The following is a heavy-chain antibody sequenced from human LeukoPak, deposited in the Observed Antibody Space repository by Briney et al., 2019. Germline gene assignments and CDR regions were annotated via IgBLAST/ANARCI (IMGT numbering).Heavy chain of an antibody. D-gene: IGHD3-10*01. J-gene: IGHJ4*02. CDR3: ARRHYGSGNIDS. CDR1: SDSISSSSYL. Sequence: PSETLSLTCSVSSDSISSSSYLWVWVRQPPGKGLEWIGDVYSNGHISYNPSLKSRAAISVDTSKNQFSLNLSSVTAADTAVYYCARRHYGSGNIDSWGQGTLVTVSS. V-gene: IGHV4-39*01. CDR2: VYSNGHI.